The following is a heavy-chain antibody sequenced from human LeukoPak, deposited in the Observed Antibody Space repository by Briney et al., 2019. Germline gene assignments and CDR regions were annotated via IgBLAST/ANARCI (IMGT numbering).Heavy chain of an antibody. CDR2: ISAYNGNT. D-gene: IGHD3-3*01. J-gene: IGHJ6*02. CDR1: GYTFTSYG. CDR3: ARDIVSGYSHYYYYGMDV. V-gene: IGHV1-18*01. Sequence: ASVKVSFTASGYTFTSYGISWVRQAPGQGLEWMGWISAYNGNTNYAQKLQGRVTMTTDTSTSTAYMELRSLRSDDTAVYYCARDIVSGYSHYYYYGMDVWGQGTTVTVSS.